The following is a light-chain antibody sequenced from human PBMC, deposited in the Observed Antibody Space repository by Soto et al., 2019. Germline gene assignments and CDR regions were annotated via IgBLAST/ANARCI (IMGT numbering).Light chain of an antibody. CDR3: QQSYSTPPAT. J-gene: IGKJ1*01. V-gene: IGKV1-39*01. Sequence: QLTQSPYSLSASVRDRVSITCGASQSISSYLNWYQQKPGKAPKLLIYAASSLQSGVPSRFSGSGSGTDFTLTISSLQPEDFATYYCQQSYSTPPATFGQGTKVDIK. CDR2: AAS. CDR1: QSISSY.